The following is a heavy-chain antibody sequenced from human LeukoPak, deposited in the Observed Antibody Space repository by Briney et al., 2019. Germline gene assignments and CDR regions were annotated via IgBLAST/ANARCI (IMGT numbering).Heavy chain of an antibody. CDR2: IYTSGST. Sequence: SETLSLTCTVSGGSISSGSYYWSWIRQPAGKGLEWIGRIYTSGSTNYNPSLKSRVTISVDTSKNQSSLKLSSVTAADTAVYYCARDGGYSYGTDYWGQGTLVTVSS. CDR3: ARDGGYSYGTDY. D-gene: IGHD5-18*01. J-gene: IGHJ4*02. V-gene: IGHV4-61*02. CDR1: GGSISSGSYY.